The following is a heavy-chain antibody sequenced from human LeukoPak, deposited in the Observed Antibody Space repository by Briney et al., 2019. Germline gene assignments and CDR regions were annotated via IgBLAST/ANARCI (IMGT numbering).Heavy chain of an antibody. V-gene: IGHV3-64*01. CDR1: GFTFSNYA. CDR3: ARARRDCSGGTCFSYYFDN. Sequence: GGSLRLSCAASGFTFSNYAIHWVRQAPGKGLECVSAISSIEGRIYYANSVKGRFTISRDNSKNTVFLQMGSLRAEDMAVYYCARARRDCSGGTCFSYYFDNWGQGTLVPSPQ. J-gene: IGHJ4*02. D-gene: IGHD2-15*01. CDR2: ISSIEGRI.